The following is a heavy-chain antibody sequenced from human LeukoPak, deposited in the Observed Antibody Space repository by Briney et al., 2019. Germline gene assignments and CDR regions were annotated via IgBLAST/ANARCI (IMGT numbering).Heavy chain of an antibody. CDR3: ARDPTIAARPMNAFDI. CDR1: GYTFTGYY. D-gene: IGHD6-6*01. CDR2: INPNSGGT. Sequence: ASVKVSCKASGYTFTGYYMHWVRQAPGQGLEWMGWINPNSGGTNYAQKFQGRVTMTRDTSISTAYMELSRLRSDDTAVYYCARDPTIAARPMNAFDIWGQGTMVTVSS. V-gene: IGHV1-2*02. J-gene: IGHJ3*02.